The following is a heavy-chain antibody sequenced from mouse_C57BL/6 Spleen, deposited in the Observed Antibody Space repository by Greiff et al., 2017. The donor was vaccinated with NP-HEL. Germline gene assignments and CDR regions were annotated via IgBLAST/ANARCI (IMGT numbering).Heavy chain of an antibody. CDR2: ISYDGSN. CDR1: GYSITSGYY. D-gene: IGHD4-1*01. CDR3: ATNWDDYFDY. J-gene: IGHJ2*01. Sequence: EVKLQESGPGLVKPSQSLSLTCSVTGYSITSGYYWNWIRQFPGNKLEWMGYISYDGSNNYNPSLKNRISITRDTSKNQFFLKLNSVTTEDTATYYCATNWDDYFDYWGQGTTLTVSS. V-gene: IGHV3-6*01.